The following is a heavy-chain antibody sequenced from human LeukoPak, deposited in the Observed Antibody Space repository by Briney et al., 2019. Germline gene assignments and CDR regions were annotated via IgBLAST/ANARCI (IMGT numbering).Heavy chain of an antibody. D-gene: IGHD6-19*01. CDR1: GYTFTDYY. Sequence: SVKVSCKASGYTFTDYYIHWVRQAPGQGLEWMGRIIPILGIANYAQKFQGRVTITADKSTSTAYMELSSLRSEDTAVYYCASYLIAVAGSFDYWGQGTLVTVSS. V-gene: IGHV1-69*02. CDR2: IIPILGIA. J-gene: IGHJ4*02. CDR3: ASYLIAVAGSFDY.